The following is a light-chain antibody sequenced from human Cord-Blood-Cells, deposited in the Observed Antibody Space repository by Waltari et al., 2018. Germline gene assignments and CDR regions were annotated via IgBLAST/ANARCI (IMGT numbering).Light chain of an antibody. CDR1: QSVSSY. CDR3: QQRSNWPYT. CDR2: DAS. V-gene: IGKV3-11*01. Sequence: EIVLTQSQANLSLSPGERATLSCRASQSVSSYLAWYQQKPGQGPRRLIYDASNRATGIPARFSGSGYGTDFTLTISSLEPEDFAVYYCQQRSNWPYTFGQGTKLEIK. J-gene: IGKJ2*01.